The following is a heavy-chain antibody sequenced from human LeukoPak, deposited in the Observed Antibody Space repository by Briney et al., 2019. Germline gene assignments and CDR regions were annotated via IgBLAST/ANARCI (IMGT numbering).Heavy chain of an antibody. CDR1: GGSISSYY. J-gene: IGHJ4*02. Sequence: ASETLSLTCTVSGGSISSYYWSWIRQPPGKGLEWIGYIYYSGSTNYNPSLKSRVTISVDTSKNQFSLKLSSVTAADTAVYYCARGRCSSTSCYSDYWGQGTLVTVSS. CDR2: IYYSGST. D-gene: IGHD2-2*01. CDR3: ARGRCSSTSCYSDY. V-gene: IGHV4-59*01.